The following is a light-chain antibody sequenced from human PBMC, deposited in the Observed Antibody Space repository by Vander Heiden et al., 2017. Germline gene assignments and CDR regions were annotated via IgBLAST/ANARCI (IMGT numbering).Light chain of an antibody. CDR2: DAS. CDR3: QQYNSDRT. Sequence: DIQMTQSPSTLSASVGDRVTITCRASQSISSWLAWYQQKPGKAPKLLIYDASSLESGVPSRCSGSGAGTEFTLTISSLQPDDFATYYCQQYNSDRTCGQGTKVEIK. CDR1: QSISSW. V-gene: IGKV1-5*01. J-gene: IGKJ1*01.